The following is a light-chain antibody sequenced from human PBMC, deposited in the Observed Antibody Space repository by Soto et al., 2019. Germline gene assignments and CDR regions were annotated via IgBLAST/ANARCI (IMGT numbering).Light chain of an antibody. V-gene: IGLV2-14*01. J-gene: IGLJ1*01. CDR2: SVS. CDR3: IAYTGSRSYV. CDR1: SSDIGTYDH. Sequence: QSALTQPASVSGSPGQSITISCSGTSSDIGTYDHVAWFQQFPAKTPKLMIYSVSNRPSGVSYRVSGSKSANTASLAISGLQAEDEADYYGIAYTGSRSYVFGTGTKLTVL.